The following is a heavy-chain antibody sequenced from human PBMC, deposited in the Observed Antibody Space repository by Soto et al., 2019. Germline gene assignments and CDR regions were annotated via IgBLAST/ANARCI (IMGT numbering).Heavy chain of an antibody. CDR1: GGSISSGGYS. J-gene: IGHJ5*02. V-gene: IGHV4-30-2*01. D-gene: IGHD2-2*01. CDR2: IYHSGST. Sequence: SETLSLNCAVSGGSISSGGYSWSWIRQPPGKGLEWIGYIYHSGSTYYNPSLKSRVTISVDRSKNQFSLKLSSVTPADTAVYYCATVPDRWGQGTLVTVSS. CDR3: ATVPDR.